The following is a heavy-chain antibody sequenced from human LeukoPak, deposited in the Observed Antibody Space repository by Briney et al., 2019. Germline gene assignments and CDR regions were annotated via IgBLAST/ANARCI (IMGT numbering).Heavy chain of an antibody. D-gene: IGHD3-22*01. V-gene: IGHV3-21*01. CDR2: ISIIISSI. Sequence: GGSLRLSFEASGFTFNTYAMNWVRQAPGKGLEWVSSISIIISSIYYADSVKGRFTISRDNAKNSLYLQMNSLRAEDTAVYYCARIWAGYPRDYYDSSGYYYPVGVSWFDPWGQGTLVTVSS. CDR3: ARIWAGYPRDYYDSSGYYYPVGVSWFDP. CDR1: GFTFNTYA. J-gene: IGHJ5*02.